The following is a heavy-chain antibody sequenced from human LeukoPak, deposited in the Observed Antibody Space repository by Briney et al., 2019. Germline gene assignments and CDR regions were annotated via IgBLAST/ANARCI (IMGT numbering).Heavy chain of an antibody. CDR3: ATDLGPVAGWGELSFEPDY. V-gene: IGHV1-46*01. CDR2: INPSGGIT. D-gene: IGHD3-16*02. CDR1: GYTFTTYY. J-gene: IGHJ4*02. Sequence: ASVTVSCKASGYTFTTYYMHWVRQAPGQGLEWMGIINPSGGITIYAQKFQGRVTMTRDTSTSTVYMKLSSLRSEDTAVYYCATDLGPVAGWGELSFEPDYWGQGTLVTVSS.